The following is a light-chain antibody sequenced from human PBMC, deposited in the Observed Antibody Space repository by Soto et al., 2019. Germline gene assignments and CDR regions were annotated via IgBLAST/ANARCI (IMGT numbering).Light chain of an antibody. J-gene: IGLJ1*01. V-gene: IGLV1-40*01. CDR1: SSNIGARYD. CDR2: GNT. CDR3: QSYDASLSGYV. Sequence: QSVLTQPPSVSGAPGQRVSISCIGSSSNIGARYDVHWYQQLPGTAPKLLIYGNTNRPSGVPDRFSGSKSDTSASLAITGLHAEDEADYYCQSYDASLSGYVFGTGTTLTVL.